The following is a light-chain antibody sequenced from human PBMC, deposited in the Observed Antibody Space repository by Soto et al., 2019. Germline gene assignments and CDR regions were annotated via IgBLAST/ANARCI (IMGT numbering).Light chain of an antibody. CDR2: RNN. J-gene: IGLJ3*02. CDR3: AAWDESLGRWV. Sequence: QSVLTQPPSASGTPGQRVTISCSGSSSDIGRNYVYWYQQLPGTAPKLLIYRNNERPSGVPDRFSGSKSGTSASLALSGLRSEDEADYYCAAWDESLGRWVFGGGTKLTVL. CDR1: SSDIGRNY. V-gene: IGLV1-47*01.